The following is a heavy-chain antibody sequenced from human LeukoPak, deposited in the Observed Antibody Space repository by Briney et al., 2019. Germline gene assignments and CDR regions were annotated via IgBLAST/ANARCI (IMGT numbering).Heavy chain of an antibody. CDR2: IYSGGST. CDR3: ARERYSGSSFYFDY. J-gene: IGHJ4*02. D-gene: IGHD1-26*01. CDR1: GFTVSSNY. Sequence: GGSLRLSCAAPGFTVSSNYMSWVRQAPGKGLEWVSVIYSGGSTYYADSVKGRFTISRDNSKNTLYLQMNSLRAEDTAVYYCARERYSGSSFYFDYWGQGTLVTVSS. V-gene: IGHV3-53*01.